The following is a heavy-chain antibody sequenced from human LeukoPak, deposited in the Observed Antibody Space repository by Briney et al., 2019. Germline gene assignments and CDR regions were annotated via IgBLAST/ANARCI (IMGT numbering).Heavy chain of an antibody. Sequence: SEILSLTCTVSGGSISNYYWSWIRQPPGKGLEWIGYIYYSGSTNYNPSLKSRVTISVDTSGSQFSLKLTSVTAADTAVYYCAILGPEDAFDIWGQGTMVTVSS. J-gene: IGHJ3*02. V-gene: IGHV4-59*01. D-gene: IGHD1-14*01. CDR2: IYYSGST. CDR3: AILGPEDAFDI. CDR1: GGSISNYY.